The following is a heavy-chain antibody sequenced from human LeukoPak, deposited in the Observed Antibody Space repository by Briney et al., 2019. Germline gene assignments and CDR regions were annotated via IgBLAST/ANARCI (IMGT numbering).Heavy chain of an antibody. D-gene: IGHD1-26*01. CDR2: FYHSGGT. CDR3: ARWDYYDAMDV. V-gene: IGHV4-61*05. Sequence: SETLSLTCTVSGGSLSGDSSSRKFGSWIRQPPGKGLEWIGYFYHSGGTDYNPSLKSRVTISVDKSKNQFSMKLSGVTAADTAVYYWARWDYYDAMDVWGQGTTVTVSS. J-gene: IGHJ6*02. CDR1: GGSLSGDSSSRKF.